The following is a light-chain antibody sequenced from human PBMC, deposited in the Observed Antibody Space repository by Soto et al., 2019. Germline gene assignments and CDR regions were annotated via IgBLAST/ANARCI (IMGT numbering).Light chain of an antibody. CDR1: SSNIGSNY. Sequence: QSLLTQPPSASGTPGQRVTISCSGSSSNIGSNYVYWYQQLPGTAPKLLIYSNNQRPSGVPDRFSGSKSGTSASLAISGLRSEDEADYYCAAWDDSLSGLWVFGGGTKLTVL. CDR3: AAWDDSLSGLWV. J-gene: IGLJ3*02. V-gene: IGLV1-47*02. CDR2: SNN.